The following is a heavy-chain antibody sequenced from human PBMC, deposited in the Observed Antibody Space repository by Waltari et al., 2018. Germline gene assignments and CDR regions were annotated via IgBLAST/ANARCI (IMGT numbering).Heavy chain of an antibody. V-gene: IGHV1-2*02. D-gene: IGHD3-22*01. CDR2: ISPNRGGT. J-gene: IGHJ6*03. CDR1: GYTFTGYY. Sequence: QVQLVQSGAEVKKPGASVKVSCKASGYTFTGYYMHWVRQAPGQGLEWRGWISPNRGGTNYAQKFQGRVTMTRDTSISTAYMELSRLRSDDTAVYYCARGGGVIVDYYYMDVWGKGTTVTVSS. CDR3: ARGGGVIVDYYYMDV.